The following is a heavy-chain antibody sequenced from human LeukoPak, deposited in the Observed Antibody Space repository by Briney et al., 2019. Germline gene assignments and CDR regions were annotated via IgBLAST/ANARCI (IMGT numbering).Heavy chain of an antibody. Sequence: GGSLRLSCAASGFTFSSYVMSWVRQAPGKGLEWVSAISGSGGSTYYADSVKGRFTISRDNSKNTLYLQMNSLRAEDTTVYYCAKWGGILTGYSIYYYYYGMDVWGQGTTVTVSS. CDR2: ISGSGGST. V-gene: IGHV3-23*01. J-gene: IGHJ6*02. D-gene: IGHD3-9*01. CDR3: AKWGGILTGYSIYYYYYGMDV. CDR1: GFTFSSYV.